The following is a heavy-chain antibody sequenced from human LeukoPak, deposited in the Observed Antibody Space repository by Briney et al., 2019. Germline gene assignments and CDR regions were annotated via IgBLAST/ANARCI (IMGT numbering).Heavy chain of an antibody. J-gene: IGHJ4*02. D-gene: IGHD3-22*01. Sequence: ASVKVSCKASGYTFTGYYMHWVRQAPGQGLEWMGWINPNSGGTNYAQKFQGRVTMTRDTSISTAYMELSRLRSDDTAVYYCARGTYYDSSAYSGVRLFDYWGQGTLVTVSS. CDR2: INPNSGGT. CDR3: ARGTYYDSSAYSGVRLFDY. CDR1: GYTFTGYY. V-gene: IGHV1-2*02.